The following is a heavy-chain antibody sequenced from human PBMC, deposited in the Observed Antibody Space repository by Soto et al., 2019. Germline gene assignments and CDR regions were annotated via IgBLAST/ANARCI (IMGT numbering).Heavy chain of an antibody. CDR2: IYYSGST. J-gene: IGHJ4*02. CDR1: GGSISSSSYY. D-gene: IGHD6-19*01. Sequence: SETLSLTCTVSGGSISSSSYYWGWIRQPPGKGLEWIGSIYYSGSTYYNPSLKSRVTISVDTSKNQFSLKLSSVTAADTAVYYCARRLVHDKERVFDYWGQGTLVTVSS. V-gene: IGHV4-39*07. CDR3: ARRLVHDKERVFDY.